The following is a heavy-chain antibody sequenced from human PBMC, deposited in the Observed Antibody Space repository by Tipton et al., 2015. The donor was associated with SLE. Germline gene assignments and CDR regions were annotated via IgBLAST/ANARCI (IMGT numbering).Heavy chain of an antibody. J-gene: IGHJ1*01. CDR2: ISSSSSYI. V-gene: IGHV3-21*01. CDR3: AREAAGVEMATNTLTG. CDR1: GFTFSSYS. D-gene: IGHD5-24*01. Sequence: SLRLSCAASGFTFSSYSMNWVRQAPGKGLEWVSSISSSSSYIYYADSVKGRFTISRDNAKNTLYLQMNSLRAEDTAVYYCAREAAGVEMATNTLTGWGQCTLVTVSS.